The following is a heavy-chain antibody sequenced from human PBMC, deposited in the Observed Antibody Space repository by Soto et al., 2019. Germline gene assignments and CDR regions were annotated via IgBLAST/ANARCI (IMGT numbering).Heavy chain of an antibody. CDR1: GDSISSGDYY. V-gene: IGHV4-30-4*01. D-gene: IGHD2-2*02. CDR2: IYYSGFS. CDR3: AMSDTYAPFDH. Sequence: QVQLQESGPGLVKPSQTLSLTCTVSGDSISSGDYYWSWIRQPPGRGLEWIGYIYYSGFSYYNPSLHNRLPMSVYTFKNPLSLKWTSLFAAVTAVVYCAMSDTYAPFDHWGQGTRVTVSS. J-gene: IGHJ4*02.